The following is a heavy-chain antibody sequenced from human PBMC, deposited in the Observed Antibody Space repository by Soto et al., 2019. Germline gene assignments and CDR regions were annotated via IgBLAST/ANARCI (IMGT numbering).Heavy chain of an antibody. CDR2: IYYTGST. CDR1: GGSINNHY. D-gene: IGHD2-8*01. CDR3: ARANWYSEY. V-gene: IGHV4-59*11. J-gene: IGHJ4*02. Sequence: QVHLQESGPGLVKPSETLSLTCTVSGGSINNHYWSWIRQAPGKGLEWIGYIYYTGSTNYNASLKGRVTMSVDTSKNQFSLNLTSLTAADTAIYYCARANWYSEYWGQGTLVTVSS.